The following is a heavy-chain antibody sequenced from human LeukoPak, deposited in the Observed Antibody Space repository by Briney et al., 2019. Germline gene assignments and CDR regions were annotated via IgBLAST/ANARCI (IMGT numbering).Heavy chain of an antibody. Sequence: ASVKVSCKASGYTFTSYGFSWVRQAPGQGLEWMGWINAYNGNTNYAQKLQGRVTMTTDTSTSTAYMELRSLRSEDTAVNYCATDWVGVGYWGQGTLVTVSS. D-gene: IGHD3-16*01. V-gene: IGHV1-18*01. CDR2: INAYNGNT. CDR3: ATDWVGVGY. J-gene: IGHJ4*02. CDR1: GYTFTSYG.